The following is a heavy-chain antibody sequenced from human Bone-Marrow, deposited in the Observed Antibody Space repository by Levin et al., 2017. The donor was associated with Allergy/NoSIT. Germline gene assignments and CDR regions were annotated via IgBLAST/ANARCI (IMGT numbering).Heavy chain of an antibody. Sequence: GGSLRLSCVGSGFSFSSYAMHWVRQAPGKGLEWVAVIWFDGSKEYYADSVQGRFTISRDNSKSTLYLQMNSLRAEDSAVYFCARNYDFWSGFLAGFETGGLDVWGQGTTVTVSS. CDR3: ARNYDFWSGFLAGFETGGLDV. CDR1: GFSFSSYA. D-gene: IGHD3-3*01. J-gene: IGHJ6*02. CDR2: IWFDGSKE. V-gene: IGHV3-33*03.